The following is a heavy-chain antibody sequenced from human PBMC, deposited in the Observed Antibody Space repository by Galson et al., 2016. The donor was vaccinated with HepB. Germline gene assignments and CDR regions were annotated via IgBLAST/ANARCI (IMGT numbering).Heavy chain of an antibody. V-gene: IGHV5-51*01. D-gene: IGHD3-22*01. Sequence: QSGAEVKKPGESLKISCKGSGYSFTNYWIGWVRQMPGEGLEWMGIIYLGDSDTTYSPSFQGQVTISADKSISTAYLQWSSLKASDTAMYYCARIGPYFFDKEQGFDIWGQGTMVTVSS. CDR2: IYLGDSDT. J-gene: IGHJ3*02. CDR1: GYSFTNYW. CDR3: ARIGPYFFDKEQGFDI.